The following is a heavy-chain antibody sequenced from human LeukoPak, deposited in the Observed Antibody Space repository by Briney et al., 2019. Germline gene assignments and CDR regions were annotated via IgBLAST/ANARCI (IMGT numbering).Heavy chain of an antibody. D-gene: IGHD3-10*01. CDR2: ISYDGSNK. CDR3: ARASEYYYGSGQYFDI. V-gene: IGHV3-30*04. CDR1: GFTFSSYA. J-gene: IGHJ3*02. Sequence: PGGSLRLSCAASGFTFSSYAMHWVRRAPGKGLEWVAVISYDGSNKYYADSVKGRFTISRDNSKNTLYLQMNSLRAEDTAVYYCARASEYYYGSGQYFDIWGQGTMVTVSS.